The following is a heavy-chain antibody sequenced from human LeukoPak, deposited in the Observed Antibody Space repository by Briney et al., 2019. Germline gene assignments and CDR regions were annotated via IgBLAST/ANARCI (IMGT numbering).Heavy chain of an antibody. V-gene: IGHV3-33*06. Sequence: GGSLRLSCAASGFTFSSYGMHWVRQAPGKGLEWVAVIWYDGSNKYYADSVKGRFTISRDNSKNTLYLQMNSLRAEDTAVYYCAKDRSAGTGYFDYWGQGTLVTVSS. J-gene: IGHJ4*02. CDR2: IWYDGSNK. CDR1: GFTFSSYG. D-gene: IGHD6-13*01. CDR3: AKDRSAGTGYFDY.